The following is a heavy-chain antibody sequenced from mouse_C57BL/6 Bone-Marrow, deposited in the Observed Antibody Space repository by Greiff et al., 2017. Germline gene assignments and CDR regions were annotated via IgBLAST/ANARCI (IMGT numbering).Heavy chain of an antibody. Sequence: QVQLKQPGAELVKPGASVKLSCKASGYTFTSYWMHWVKQRPGQGLEWIGMIHPNSGSTNYNEKFKSKATLTVDKSSSTAYKQLSSLTSEDSAVYYCAPNWDEGGYWGQGTTLTVSS. V-gene: IGHV1-64*01. CDR1: GYTFTSYW. CDR2: IHPNSGST. J-gene: IGHJ2*01. CDR3: APNWDEGGY. D-gene: IGHD4-1*01.